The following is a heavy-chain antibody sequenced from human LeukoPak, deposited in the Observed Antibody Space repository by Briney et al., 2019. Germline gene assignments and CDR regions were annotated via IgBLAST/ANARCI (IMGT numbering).Heavy chain of an antibody. V-gene: IGHV3-30*03. CDR2: ISYDGSNK. CDR1: GFTFSSYG. Sequence: PGRSLRLSCAASGFTFSSYGMHWVRLAPGKGLEWVAVISYDGSNKYYADSVKGRFTISRDNSKNTLYLQMNSLRAEDTAVYYCAGFSRYYYYGMDVWGQGTLVTVSS. CDR3: AGFSRYYYYGMDV. J-gene: IGHJ6*02.